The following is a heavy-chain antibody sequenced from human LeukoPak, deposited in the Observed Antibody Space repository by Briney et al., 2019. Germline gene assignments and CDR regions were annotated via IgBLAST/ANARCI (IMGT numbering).Heavy chain of an antibody. V-gene: IGHV3-48*03. CDR1: GFTFSNYE. CDR2: SNGVGDIV. Sequence: PGGSLRLSCAASGFTFSNYEMNWVRQAPGKGLEWVAYSNGVGDIVYYADSVKGRFIISRDNAKNSFYLQMNSLRAEDTAVYYCARAPNSGSFYHFDYWGQGTLVTVSS. CDR3: ARAPNSGSFYHFDY. D-gene: IGHD1-26*01. J-gene: IGHJ4*02.